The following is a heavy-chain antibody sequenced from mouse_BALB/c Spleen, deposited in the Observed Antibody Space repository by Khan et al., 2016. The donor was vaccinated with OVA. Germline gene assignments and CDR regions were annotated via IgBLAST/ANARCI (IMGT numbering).Heavy chain of an antibody. V-gene: IGHV1-80*01. Sequence: QMQLEESGAELVRPGSSVKISCKASGYSFSRSWMNWVKQRPGQGLEWIGQSYPGNGDANYNEKFKGKATLTADKSSSTAYMQLNSLTSEDSAVYFCARWGSGGFTYWGQGTLVTVSA. J-gene: IGHJ3*01. D-gene: IGHD1-3*01. CDR1: GYSFSRSW. CDR3: ARWGSGGFTY. CDR2: SYPGNGDA.